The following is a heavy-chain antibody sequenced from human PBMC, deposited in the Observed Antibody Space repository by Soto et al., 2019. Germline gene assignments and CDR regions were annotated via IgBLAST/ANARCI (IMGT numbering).Heavy chain of an antibody. CDR3: ARGVPLRYYDILTGYYEGYYYYGMDG. CDR1: GGSFSGYY. CDR2: INHSGST. V-gene: IGHV4-34*01. D-gene: IGHD3-9*01. Sequence: PSETLSLTCAVHGGSFSGYYWSWIRQPPGKGLEWIGEINHSGSTNYNPSLKSRDTISVDTSKNLFSLKFSSVTAADTAVYYCARGVPLRYYDILTGYYEGYYYYGMDGWGQGTTVT. J-gene: IGHJ6*02.